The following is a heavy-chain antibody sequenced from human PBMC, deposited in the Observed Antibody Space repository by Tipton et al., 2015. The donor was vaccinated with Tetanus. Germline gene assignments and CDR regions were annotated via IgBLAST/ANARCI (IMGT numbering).Heavy chain of an antibody. V-gene: IGHV4-34*01. Sequence: TLSLTCSVSGASISSYYWTWARQPPGKGLEWIGEIRRGGSTNYNPSLKSRVSMSVDTAKNRFSLTLTSVTAADMAVYYCARSISAGSVWPYEHWGQGTLVTVSS. CDR2: IRRGGST. CDR1: GASISSYY. J-gene: IGHJ4*02. CDR3: ARSISAGSVWPYEH. D-gene: IGHD6-13*01.